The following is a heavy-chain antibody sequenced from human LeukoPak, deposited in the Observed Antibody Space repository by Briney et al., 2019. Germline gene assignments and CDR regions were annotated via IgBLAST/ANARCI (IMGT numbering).Heavy chain of an antibody. CDR1: GFTFSSYW. V-gene: IGHV3-7*01. CDR2: IQQDGSEK. D-gene: IGHD3-10*01. CDR3: ARGGVYYAFDI. Sequence: GGALRLSCAACGFTFSSYWISWVREAPGKGLEWGANIQQDGSEKYYVDSVKGRFTISRDTAKNSLYLQMHSLRAEATAVYYCARGGVYYAFDIWGQGTMVTVSS. J-gene: IGHJ3*02.